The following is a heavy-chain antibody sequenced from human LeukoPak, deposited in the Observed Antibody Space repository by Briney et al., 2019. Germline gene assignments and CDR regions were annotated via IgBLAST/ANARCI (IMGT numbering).Heavy chain of an antibody. CDR1: GGSFSGYY. CDR3: ARELPNPADAFDI. J-gene: IGHJ3*02. D-gene: IGHD2-15*01. V-gene: IGHV4-34*01. CDR2: INHNGST. Sequence: PSETLSLTCAVYGGSFSGYYWSWIRQPPGKGLEWIGEINHNGSTNYNPSLKSRVTISVDTSKNQFSLKLSSVTAADTAVYYCARELPNPADAFDIWGQGTMVTVSS.